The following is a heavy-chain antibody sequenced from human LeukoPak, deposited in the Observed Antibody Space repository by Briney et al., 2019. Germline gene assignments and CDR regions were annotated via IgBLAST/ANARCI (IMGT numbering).Heavy chain of an antibody. V-gene: IGHV1-2*02. J-gene: IGHJ4*02. D-gene: IGHD4-11*01. CDR3: ARGGDSTNFDY. CDR2: INPNSGDT. Sequence: ASVKVSCKASGYTFTGYYIHWVRQAPGQGLEWMGWINPNSGDTNYAQKFQGRVTMTRDTSISTAYMELSRLRSDDPAAYYCARGGDSTNFDYWGQGTLVTVSS. CDR1: GYTFTGYY.